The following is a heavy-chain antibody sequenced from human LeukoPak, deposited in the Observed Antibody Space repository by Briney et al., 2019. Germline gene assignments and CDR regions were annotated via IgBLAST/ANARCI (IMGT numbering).Heavy chain of an antibody. V-gene: IGHV3-53*01. CDR3: ARPAAYGSSNYFAF. CDR2: IYSGGST. J-gene: IGHJ4*02. Sequence: GGSLRLSCAASGFTVSSNYMSWVRQAPGKGLEWVSVIYSGGSTYYADSVKGRFTISRDNSKNTLYLQMNSLRAEDTAVYYCARPAAYGSSNYFAFWGQGTLVTVSS. CDR1: GFTVSSNY. D-gene: IGHD2-2*03.